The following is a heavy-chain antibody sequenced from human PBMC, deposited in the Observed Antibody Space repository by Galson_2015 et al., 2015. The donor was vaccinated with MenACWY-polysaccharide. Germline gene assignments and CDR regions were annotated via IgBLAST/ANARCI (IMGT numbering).Heavy chain of an antibody. V-gene: IGHV3-23*01. CDR2: ISDSGGRT. J-gene: IGHJ6*02. Sequence: SLRLSCAASGFTFSNYAMTWVRQAPGKGLEWVSTISDSGGRTQYADSVKGRFTISRDNSKNTLYLQMNSLRAEDTAVYYCARVDCSRTSCSDYYNYGMDVWGQGTTVTVSS. CDR1: GFTFSNYA. CDR3: ARVDCSRTSCSDYYNYGMDV. D-gene: IGHD2-2*01.